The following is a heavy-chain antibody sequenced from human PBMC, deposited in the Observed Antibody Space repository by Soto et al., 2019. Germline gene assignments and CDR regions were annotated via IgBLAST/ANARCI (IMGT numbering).Heavy chain of an antibody. CDR3: ARGGSIAAAGLYYYGMDV. J-gene: IGHJ6*02. CDR2: IIPIFGTA. D-gene: IGHD6-13*01. Sequence: GASVKVSCKASGGTFSSYAISWVRQAPGQGLEWMGGIIPIFGTANYAQKFQGRVTITADESTSTAYMELSSLRSEDTAVYYCARGGSIAAAGLYYYGMDVWGQGTTVTVS. CDR1: GGTFSSYA. V-gene: IGHV1-69*13.